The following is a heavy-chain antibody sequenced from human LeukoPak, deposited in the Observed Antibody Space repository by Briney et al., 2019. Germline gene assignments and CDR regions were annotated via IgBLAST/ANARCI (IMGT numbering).Heavy chain of an antibody. D-gene: IGHD1-1*01. CDR2: ISSSSSYI. CDR1: GFTFSSYS. Sequence: GGSLRLSCAASGFTFSSYSMNWVRQAPGKGLEWVSSISSSSSYIYYADSVKGRFTISRDNAKNSLYLQMNSLRAEDTAVYYCASLWQLERGYYFDYWGQGTLVTVSS. J-gene: IGHJ4*02. V-gene: IGHV3-21*01. CDR3: ASLWQLERGYYFDY.